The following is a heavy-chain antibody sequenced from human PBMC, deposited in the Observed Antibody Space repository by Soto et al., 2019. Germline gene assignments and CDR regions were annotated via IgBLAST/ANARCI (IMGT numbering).Heavy chain of an antibody. Sequence: GASVKVSCKASGYTFSSCGISWVRQAPGQGLEWMGWISGYNGNTDYAQNLQGRVTMTTDTFTSTAYMELRSLRSDDTAVYYCARARGQWLVTTEYDCWGQGTLVTVS. CDR2: ISGYNGNT. CDR3: ARARGQWLVTTEYDC. V-gene: IGHV1-18*01. J-gene: IGHJ4*02. D-gene: IGHD6-19*01. CDR1: GYTFSSCG.